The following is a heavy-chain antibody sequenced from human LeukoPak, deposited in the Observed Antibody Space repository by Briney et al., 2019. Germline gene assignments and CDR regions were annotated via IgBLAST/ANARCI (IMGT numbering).Heavy chain of an antibody. Sequence: GGSLRLSCAAPGFTFSSYGMHWVRQAPGKGLEWVAFIRYDGSNKYYADSVKGRFTISRDNSKNTLYLQMNSLRAEDTAVYYCAADIVVVVATPSGNVPWGQGTLVTVSS. CDR1: GFTFSSYG. J-gene: IGHJ5*02. CDR3: AADIVVVVATPSGNVP. CDR2: IRYDGSNK. V-gene: IGHV3-30*02. D-gene: IGHD2-15*01.